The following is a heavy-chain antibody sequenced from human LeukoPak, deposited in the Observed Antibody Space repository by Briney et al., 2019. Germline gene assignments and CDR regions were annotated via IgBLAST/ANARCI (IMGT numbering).Heavy chain of an antibody. D-gene: IGHD2-2*01. CDR3: ARRLTQYDCFDP. V-gene: IGHV6-1*01. Sequence: SQTLSLTCAISGDSVSSNSVTWNWIRQSPSRGLEWLGRTYYRSTWYNDYAVSVRGRITVNPDTSKNQFSLHLNSVTPEDSAVYYCARRLTQYDCFDPWGQGILVTVSS. CDR1: GDSVSSNSVT. J-gene: IGHJ5*02. CDR2: TYYRSTWYN.